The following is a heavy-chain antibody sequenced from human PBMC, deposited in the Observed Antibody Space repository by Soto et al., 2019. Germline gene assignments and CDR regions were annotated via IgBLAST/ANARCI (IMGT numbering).Heavy chain of an antibody. Sequence: QVQLVESGGGVVQPGRSLRLSCAASGFTFSSYGMHWVRQAPGKGLEWVAVISYDGSNKYYADSVKGRFTISRDNSKNTLYLQMNSLRAEDTAVYYCAKDPEMATPLDYWGQGTLFTVSS. V-gene: IGHV3-30*18. CDR1: GFTFSSYG. CDR3: AKDPEMATPLDY. D-gene: IGHD5-12*01. J-gene: IGHJ4*02. CDR2: ISYDGSNK.